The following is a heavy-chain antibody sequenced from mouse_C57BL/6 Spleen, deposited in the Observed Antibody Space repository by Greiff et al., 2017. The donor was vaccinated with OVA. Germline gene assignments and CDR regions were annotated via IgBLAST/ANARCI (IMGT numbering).Heavy chain of an antibody. CDR2: IYPRDGST. CDR3: ARSVQTTYYSNYNAMDY. V-gene: IGHV1-85*01. Sequence: QVQLQQSGPELVKPGASVKLSCKASGYTFTSYDINWVKQRPGQGLEWIGWIYPRDGSTKYNEKFKGKATLTVDTSSSTAYMELHSLTSEDSAVYFCARSVQTTYYSNYNAMDYWGQGTSGTVSS. D-gene: IGHD2-5*01. J-gene: IGHJ4*01. CDR1: GYTFTSYD.